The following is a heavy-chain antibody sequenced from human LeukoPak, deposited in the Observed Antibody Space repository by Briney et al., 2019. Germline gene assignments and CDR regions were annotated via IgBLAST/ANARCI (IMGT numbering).Heavy chain of an antibody. D-gene: IGHD1-26*01. CDR1: GYSFTSYW. V-gene: IGHV5-51*01. J-gene: IGHJ5*02. CDR3: ARQRTYSGSYYGWFDP. Sequence: GESLKISCKGSGYSFTSYWIGWVRQMPGKGLEWMGIIYPGDSDTRYSPSFQGQVTISADKSISTAYLQWSSLKASDTAMYYCARQRTYSGSYYGWFDPRGQGTLVTVSS. CDR2: IYPGDSDT.